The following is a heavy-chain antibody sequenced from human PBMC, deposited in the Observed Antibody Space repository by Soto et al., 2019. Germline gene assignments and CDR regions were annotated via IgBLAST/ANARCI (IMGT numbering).Heavy chain of an antibody. J-gene: IGHJ5*02. CDR1: GFTFSSSA. D-gene: IGHD6-19*01. V-gene: IGHV1-58*01. CDR2: IVLGNGNT. Sequence: ASVKVSCKASGFTFSSSAVQWVRQARGQRLEWIGWIVLGNGNTNYAQKFQERVTITRDMSTSTAYMEVRSLTSDDTAVYYCATRIGNIGWYWLDTWGQGTLVTVSS. CDR3: ATRIGNIGWYWLDT.